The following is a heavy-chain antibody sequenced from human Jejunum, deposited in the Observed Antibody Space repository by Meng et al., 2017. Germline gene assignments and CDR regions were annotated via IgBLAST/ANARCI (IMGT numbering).Heavy chain of an antibody. CDR3: ASYYGSGGYHK. D-gene: IGHD3-10*01. Sequence: LRLSCTVSGGSTSSGSAYWNWIRQRPGKGLEWIGYIYYSGSASYNPSLESRLTISVDTSKNQFSLTLTSVTAADTAVYYCASYYGSGGYHKWGQGTLVTVSS. V-gene: IGHV4-31*03. CDR1: GGSTSSGSAY. J-gene: IGHJ4*02. CDR2: IYYSGSA.